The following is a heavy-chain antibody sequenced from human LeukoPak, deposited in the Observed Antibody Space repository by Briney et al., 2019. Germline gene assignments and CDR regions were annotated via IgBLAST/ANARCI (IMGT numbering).Heavy chain of an antibody. J-gene: IGHJ4*02. CDR1: GYTFTSYG. CDR2: ISAYNGNT. D-gene: IGHD1-26*01. Sequence: GASVKVSCKASGYTFTSYGISWVRQAPGQGLEWMGWISAYNGNTNYAQKFQGRVTMTRNTSISTAYMELSSLRSEDTAVYYCARGVGTALYDYWGQGTLVTVSS. CDR3: ARGVGTALYDY. V-gene: IGHV1-18*01.